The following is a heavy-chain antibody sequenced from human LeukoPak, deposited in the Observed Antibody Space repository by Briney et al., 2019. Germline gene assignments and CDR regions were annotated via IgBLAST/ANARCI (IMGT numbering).Heavy chain of an antibody. CDR3: ARDGPFALYYYDSSGHPNFDY. V-gene: IGHV1-18*04. J-gene: IGHJ4*02. CDR1: GYIFTNYG. Sequence: ASVKVSCKASGYIFTNYGISWVRQASGQGLEWMGWISADNGNTNYARKLQGRVTMTTDTSTSTAYMELRSLRSDDTAVYYCARDGPFALYYYDSSGHPNFDYWGQGTLVTVSS. CDR2: ISADNGNT. D-gene: IGHD3-22*01.